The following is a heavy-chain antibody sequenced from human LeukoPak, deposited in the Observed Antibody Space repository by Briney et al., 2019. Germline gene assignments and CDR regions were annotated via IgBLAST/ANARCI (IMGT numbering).Heavy chain of an antibody. J-gene: IGHJ5*02. CDR2: IYYSGST. CDR3: ARVVKDNWFDP. CDR1: GGSISSYY. V-gene: IGHV4-59*01. Sequence: SETLSLTCTVSGGSISSYYWSWIRQPPGKGLEWIGYIYYSGSTSYNPSLKSRVTISVDTSKNQFSLKLSSVTAADTAVYYCARVVKDNWFDPWGQGTLVTVSS. D-gene: IGHD1-26*01.